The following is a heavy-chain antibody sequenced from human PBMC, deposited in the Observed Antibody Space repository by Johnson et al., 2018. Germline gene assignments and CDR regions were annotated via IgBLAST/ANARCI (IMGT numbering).Heavy chain of an antibody. CDR3: ARTTRGAFDI. Sequence: VRLVESGGGLVQPGGSLRLSCAASGFSGSGDYMNWVRQAPGTGLEWVPVIYSEGRNHYADSVKGRFTVSRGISKNTLYLKMSSLRAEDTAVYFCARTTRGAFDIWGQGTMVTVSS. D-gene: IGHD4-17*01. CDR2: IYSEGRN. J-gene: IGHJ3*02. V-gene: IGHV3-66*02. CDR1: GFSGSGDY.